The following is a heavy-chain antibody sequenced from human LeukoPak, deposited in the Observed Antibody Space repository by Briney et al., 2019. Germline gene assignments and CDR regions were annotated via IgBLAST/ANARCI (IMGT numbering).Heavy chain of an antibody. D-gene: IGHD3-3*01. CDR1: GFTFSSYG. V-gene: IGHV3-30*02. Sequence: GGFLRLSCAASGFTFSSYGMHWVRQAPGKGLEWVAFIRYDGSNKYYADSVKGRFTISRDNAKNSLYLQMNGLRAEDTAVYYCARDRAWRVFDIWGQGTMVTVSS. J-gene: IGHJ3*02. CDR2: IRYDGSNK. CDR3: ARDRAWRVFDI.